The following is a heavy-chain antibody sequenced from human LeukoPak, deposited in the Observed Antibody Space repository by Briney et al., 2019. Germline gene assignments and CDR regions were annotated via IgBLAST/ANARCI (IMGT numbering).Heavy chain of an antibody. CDR2: ISGGASVI. J-gene: IGHJ5*02. V-gene: IGHV3-48*01. Sequence: PGGSLRLSCAASGFTSSSYGMNWVRQAPGKGLEWVSYISGGASVIYYADSVKGRFTISRDNARTSLYLQMNSLRAEDTAVYYCARAYCSSTSCFASWFDPWGQGTLVTVSS. D-gene: IGHD2-2*01. CDR3: ARAYCSSTSCFASWFDP. CDR1: GFTSSSYG.